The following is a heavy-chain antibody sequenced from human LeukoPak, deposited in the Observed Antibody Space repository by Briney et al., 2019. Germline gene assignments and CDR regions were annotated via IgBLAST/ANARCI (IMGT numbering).Heavy chain of an antibody. J-gene: IGHJ4*02. D-gene: IGHD3-10*01. CDR1: GFTFSSYA. V-gene: IGHV3-23*01. CDR2: ISGSGGST. CDR3: AKCRITMVRGVIPYFDY. Sequence: GGSLRLPCAASGFTFSSYAMSWVRQAPGKGLEWVSAISGSGGSTYYADSVKGRFTISRDNSKNTLYLQMNGLRAEDTAVYYCAKCRITMVRGVIPYFDYWGQGTLVTVSS.